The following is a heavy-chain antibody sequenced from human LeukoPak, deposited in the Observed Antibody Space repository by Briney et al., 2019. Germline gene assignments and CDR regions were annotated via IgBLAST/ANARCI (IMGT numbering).Heavy chain of an antibody. CDR2: INHSGST. Sequence: SETLSLTCAVYGGSFSGYYWSWIRQPPGKGLEWIGEINHSGSTNYNPSLKSRVAISVDTSKNQFSLKLSSVTAADTAVYYCAGAYDSSGYYPGYWGQGTLVTVSS. CDR1: GGSFSGYY. D-gene: IGHD3-22*01. CDR3: AGAYDSSGYYPGY. V-gene: IGHV4-34*01. J-gene: IGHJ4*02.